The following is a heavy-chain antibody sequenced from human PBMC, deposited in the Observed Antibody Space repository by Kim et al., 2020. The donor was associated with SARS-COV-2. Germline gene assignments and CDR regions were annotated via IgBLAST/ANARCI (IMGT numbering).Heavy chain of an antibody. D-gene: IGHD2-21*01. Sequence: SETLSLTCAVYCGSFNGYSWNWIRQPPGKGLEWIGGINHSGSTNYNPSFNSRVTISVDRSKNQFSLKVTSVTAADTAVYYCARAPHCGLSTCYETAFWGQGTLVAVSS. CDR2: INHSGST. CDR1: CGSFNGYS. V-gene: IGHV4-34*01. CDR3: ARAPHCGLSTCYETAF. J-gene: IGHJ4*02.